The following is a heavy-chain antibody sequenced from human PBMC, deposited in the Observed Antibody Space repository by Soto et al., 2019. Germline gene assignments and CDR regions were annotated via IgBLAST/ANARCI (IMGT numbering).Heavy chain of an antibody. D-gene: IGHD6-19*01. Sequence: PSETLSLTCAVSGYSISSGYYWGWIRQPPGKGLEWIGSIYHSGSTYYNPSLKSRVTISVDTSKNQFSLKLSSVTAADTAVYYCARDSSGWYYYFDYWGQGTLVTVSS. CDR1: GYSISSGYY. J-gene: IGHJ4*02. CDR3: ARDSSGWYYYFDY. V-gene: IGHV4-38-2*02. CDR2: IYHSGST.